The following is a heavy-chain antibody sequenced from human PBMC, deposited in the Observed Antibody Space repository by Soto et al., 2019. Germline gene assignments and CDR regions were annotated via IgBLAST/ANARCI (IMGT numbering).Heavy chain of an antibody. CDR3: ASEDN. Sequence: QVQLVESGGGVVQPGRSLRLSCAASGFTFSTYAMYWVRQAPGKGLEWVTVMSYDGSNKYYADSVKGRFTSSRDNSKNTLYLQMNSLRVEDTAVYYCASEDNWGQGTLVTVSS. CDR2: MSYDGSNK. V-gene: IGHV3-30-3*01. CDR1: GFTFSTYA. D-gene: IGHD2-15*01. J-gene: IGHJ4*02.